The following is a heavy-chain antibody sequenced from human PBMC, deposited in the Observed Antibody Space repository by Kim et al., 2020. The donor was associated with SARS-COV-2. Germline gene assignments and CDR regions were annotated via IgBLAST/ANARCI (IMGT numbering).Heavy chain of an antibody. Sequence: SETLSLTCSVSGDSVSSGGLYWGWIRQPPGEGLEWIGCIYYTGITYYNRSLKSRVTISLDTSKNQFSLKMNSVTAADTAVYYCARRPSASPLCYFDYWG. CDR1: GDSVSSGGLY. CDR2: IYYTGIT. CDR3: ARRPSASPLCYFDY. J-gene: IGHJ4*03. V-gene: IGHV4-39*01.